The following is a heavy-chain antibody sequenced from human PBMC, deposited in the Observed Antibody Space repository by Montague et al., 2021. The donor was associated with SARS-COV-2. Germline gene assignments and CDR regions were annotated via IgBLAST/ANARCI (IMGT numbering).Heavy chain of an antibody. CDR1: GGSISSSD. V-gene: IGHV4-59*12. CDR2: FYSSGIT. Sequence: SETLSLTCAVSGGSISSSDWGWIRQPPGKGLEWIGFFYSSGITDSNPSFKSRVSISLDTSKNQVSLKLRSVTTADTAVYYCARENMTSDAFDVWGQGTLVTVS. CDR3: ARENMTSDAFDV. J-gene: IGHJ3*01.